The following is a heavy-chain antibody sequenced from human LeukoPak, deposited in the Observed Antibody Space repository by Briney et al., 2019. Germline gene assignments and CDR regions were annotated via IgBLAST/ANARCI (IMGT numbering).Heavy chain of an antibody. Sequence: GGSLRLSCAASGFTFSNYAMSWVRQAPGKRLEWVSAISDSDDTTWYADSLKGRFAISRDNSKNTLFLQMNSLRAEDTARYYCAKDYYDDGGSRYDFWGQGTLVTVSS. V-gene: IGHV3-23*01. D-gene: IGHD3-22*01. CDR3: AKDYYDDGGSRYDF. CDR2: ISDSDDTT. CDR1: GFTFSNYA. J-gene: IGHJ4*02.